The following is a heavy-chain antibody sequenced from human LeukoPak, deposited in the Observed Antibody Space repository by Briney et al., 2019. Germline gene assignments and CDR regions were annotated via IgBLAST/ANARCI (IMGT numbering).Heavy chain of an antibody. D-gene: IGHD3-22*01. CDR3: ARTGSGYDSSGYYYKPRRAFDI. V-gene: IGHV4-34*01. J-gene: IGHJ3*02. CDR1: GGSFSGYY. Sequence: SETLSLTCAVYGGSFSGYYWSWIRQPPGKGLEWIGEINHSGSTNYNPSLKSRVTISVDTSKNQFSLKLSSVTAADTAVYYCARTGSGYDSSGYYYKPRRAFDIWGQGTMVTVSS. CDR2: INHSGST.